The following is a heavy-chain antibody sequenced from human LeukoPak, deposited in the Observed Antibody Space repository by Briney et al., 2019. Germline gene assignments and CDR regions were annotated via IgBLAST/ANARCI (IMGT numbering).Heavy chain of an antibody. V-gene: IGHV3-30*02. Sequence: GGSLRLSCAASGFPFSGSGMHWVRQAPGKGLEWVAVVWYDGSHQYYADSVKGRFTISRDNSKNTVDLQMNSLRAEDTAVYYCAKERGVYDFWSGYYEGSWGQGTLVTVSS. D-gene: IGHD3-3*01. CDR2: VWYDGSHQ. CDR3: AKERGVYDFWSGYYEGS. J-gene: IGHJ4*02. CDR1: GFPFSGSG.